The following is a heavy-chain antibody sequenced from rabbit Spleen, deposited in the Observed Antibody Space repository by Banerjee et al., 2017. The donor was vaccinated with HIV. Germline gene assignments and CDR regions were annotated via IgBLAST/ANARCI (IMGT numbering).Heavy chain of an antibody. CDR1: GFSFSNRFY. D-gene: IGHD4-1*01. CDR3: ARETSGGWGVLLYYFNL. Sequence: QEQVEESGGDLVKPEGSLTLTCTASGFSFSNRFYMCWVRQAPGKGLEWIACIASGSSGDTYYANWAKGRFTISKTSSTTVTLQMTSLTAADTATYFCARETSGGWGVLLYYFNLWGPGTLVTVS. J-gene: IGHJ4*01. CDR2: IASGSSGDT. V-gene: IGHV1S45*01.